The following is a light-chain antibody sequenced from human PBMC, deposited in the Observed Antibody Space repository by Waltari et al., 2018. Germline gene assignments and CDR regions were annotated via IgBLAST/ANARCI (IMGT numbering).Light chain of an antibody. J-gene: IGLJ2*01. CDR2: EVT. CDR1: SSDFGSYNL. V-gene: IGLV2-23*02. CDR3: CSYAGSGTLDVV. Sequence: QSALTQPASVSGSPGQSITISCTGASSDFGSYNLVSWYQQHPGKAPKVMLYEVTKRPSGVSDRFSGSRSGNTASLTISGLQPEDEADYYCCSYAGSGTLDVVFGGGTKLTVL.